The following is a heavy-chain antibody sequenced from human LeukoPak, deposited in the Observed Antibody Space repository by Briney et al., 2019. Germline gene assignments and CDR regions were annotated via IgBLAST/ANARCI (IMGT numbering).Heavy chain of an antibody. CDR2: IYPGDSDT. CDR1: GYSFTNYW. V-gene: IGHV5-51*01. D-gene: IGHD5-18*01. J-gene: IGHJ5*02. Sequence: GESLQISGKGSGYSFTNYWIGWVRQLPGKGPEWMGIIYPGDSDTRYSPSFQGQVTISADKSISTAYLQWSSLKASDTAMYYCARHLRLWQNWFDPWGQGTLVTVSS. CDR3: ARHLRLWQNWFDP.